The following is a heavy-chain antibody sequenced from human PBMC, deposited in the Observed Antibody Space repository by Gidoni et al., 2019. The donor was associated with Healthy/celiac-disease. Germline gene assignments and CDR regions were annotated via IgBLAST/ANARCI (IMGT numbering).Heavy chain of an antibody. CDR1: GGSVSSGSYY. J-gene: IGHJ4*02. CDR3: ASTLSVAGDFDY. CDR2: IYYSGST. V-gene: IGHV4-61*01. Sequence: QVQLQESGPGLVKPSETLSLNCTVSGGSVSSGSYYWSWIRQPPGKGLEWIGYIYYSGSTNYNPSLKSRVTISVDTSKNQFSLKLSSVTAADTAVYYCASTLSVAGDFDYWGQGTLVTVSS. D-gene: IGHD6-19*01.